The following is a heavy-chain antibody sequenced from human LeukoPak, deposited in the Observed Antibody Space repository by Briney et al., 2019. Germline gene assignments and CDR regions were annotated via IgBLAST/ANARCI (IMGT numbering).Heavy chain of an antibody. CDR1: GGTFSSYA. V-gene: IGHV1-69*04. CDR3: AIYDSSRYTTSFDY. J-gene: IGHJ4*02. Sequence: SVKVSCKASGGTFSSYAISWVRQAPGQGLEWMGRIIPILGIANYAQKFQGRVTMTEDTSTDTAYMELSSLRSEDTAVYYCAIYDSSRYTTSFDYWGQGTLVTVSS. D-gene: IGHD3-22*01. CDR2: IIPILGIA.